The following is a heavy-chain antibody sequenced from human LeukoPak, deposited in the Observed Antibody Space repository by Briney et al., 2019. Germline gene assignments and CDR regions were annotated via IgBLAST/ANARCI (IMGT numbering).Heavy chain of an antibody. Sequence: ASVKVSCKASGYTFTSYGISWVRQAPGQGLEWMGWISTYNGNTNYAQKLQGRVTMTTDTSTSTAYMELRSLRSDDAAVYYCARDLFVRTRIAAAGRYFQHWGQGTLVTVSS. D-gene: IGHD6-13*01. J-gene: IGHJ1*01. CDR1: GYTFTSYG. CDR2: ISTYNGNT. V-gene: IGHV1-18*01. CDR3: ARDLFVRTRIAAAGRYFQH.